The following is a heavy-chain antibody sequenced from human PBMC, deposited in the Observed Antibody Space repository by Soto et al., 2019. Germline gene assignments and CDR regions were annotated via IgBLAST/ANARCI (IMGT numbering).Heavy chain of an antibody. CDR3: ASSSSLTTGNWFDP. Sequence: SETLSLTCAVSGGSISSSNWWCWVRQPAGKRLEWIGEIYHSWSTNNNPSLKSRVTISEDKSKNQFSLKLSSVTAAATAMYFCASSSSLTTGNWFDPWGQGTLVTVSS. CDR2: IYHSWST. CDR1: GGSISSSNW. V-gene: IGHV4-4*02. D-gene: IGHD3-10*01. J-gene: IGHJ5*02.